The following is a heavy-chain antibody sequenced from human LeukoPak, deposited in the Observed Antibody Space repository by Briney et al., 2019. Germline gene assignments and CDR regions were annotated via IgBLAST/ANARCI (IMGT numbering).Heavy chain of an antibody. CDR2: ISDDGITK. V-gene: IGHV3-30*18. CDR1: GFTFSSYG. Sequence: GRSLRLSCAASGFTFSSYGMHWARQAPGKGLEWVAVISDDGITKYYADSVRGRFTISRDNSENTLYLQMNSLRAEDTALYFCAKALPGSYFDYWGQGTLVTVSS. CDR3: AKALPGSYFDY. J-gene: IGHJ4*02. D-gene: IGHD1-26*01.